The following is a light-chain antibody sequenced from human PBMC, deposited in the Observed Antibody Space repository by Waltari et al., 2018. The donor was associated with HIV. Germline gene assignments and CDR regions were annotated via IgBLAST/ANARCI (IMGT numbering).Light chain of an antibody. CDR2: WAS. CDR3: LQYYSTPRT. Sequence: DIVMTQSPDSLPVSLCERATINCKTSQSVFYSSNNKNYLAWYQQKPGQPPKLLIYWASTRESGVPDRFSGSGSGTDFTLTISSLQAEDVAVYYCLQYYSTPRTFGQGTKVEIK. J-gene: IGKJ1*01. CDR1: QSVFYSSNNKNY. V-gene: IGKV4-1*01.